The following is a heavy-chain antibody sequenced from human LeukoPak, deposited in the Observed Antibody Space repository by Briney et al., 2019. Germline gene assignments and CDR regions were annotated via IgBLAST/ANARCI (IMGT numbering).Heavy chain of an antibody. D-gene: IGHD3-22*01. CDR1: GGSISSYY. Sequence: PSETLSLTCTDSGGSISSYYWSWIRQPAGRGLEWIGHIHTSGTMNYNASLKSRVRISVETSKNQFSLRLSSVTAADTAMYFCARGILRDYYDSSGFYHRGGVGYWGQGTLVTVSS. CDR2: IHTSGTM. CDR3: ARGILRDYYDSSGFYHRGGVGY. J-gene: IGHJ4*02. V-gene: IGHV4-4*07.